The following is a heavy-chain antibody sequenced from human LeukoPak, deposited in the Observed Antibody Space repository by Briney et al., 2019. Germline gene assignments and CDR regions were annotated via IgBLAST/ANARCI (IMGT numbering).Heavy chain of an antibody. V-gene: IGHV3-30-3*01. CDR2: ISYDGSNK. D-gene: IGHD3-10*01. J-gene: IGHJ4*02. CDR1: GFTFSSYA. Sequence: PGRSLRLSCAASGFTFSSYAMHWVRQAPGKGLEWVAVISYDGSNKYYADSVKGRFTISRDNSKNTLYLQMNSLRVEDTAVYYCARGPPDGSGSYYPGADWGQGTLVTVSS. CDR3: ARGPPDGSGSYYPGAD.